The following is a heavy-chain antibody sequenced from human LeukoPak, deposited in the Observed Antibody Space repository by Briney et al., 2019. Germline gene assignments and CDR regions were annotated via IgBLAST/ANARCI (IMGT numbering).Heavy chain of an antibody. D-gene: IGHD5-12*01. Sequence: GGSLRLSCTASGFAFGDYAMSWFRQAPGKGLEWVGFIRSKAYGGTTEYAASVKGRFTISRDDSKSIAYLQMNSLKTEDTAVYYCTRDRVDIVATTIYYYYYMDVWGKGTTVTVSS. CDR2: IRSKAYGGTT. J-gene: IGHJ6*03. CDR3: TRDRVDIVATTIYYYYYMDV. V-gene: IGHV3-49*03. CDR1: GFAFGDYA.